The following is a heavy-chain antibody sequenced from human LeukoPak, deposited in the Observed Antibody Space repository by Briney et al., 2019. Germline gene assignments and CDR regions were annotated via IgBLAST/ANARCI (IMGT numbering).Heavy chain of an antibody. CDR1: GFTFSSHE. V-gene: IGHV3-48*03. CDR3: AASEYSSSSAPFDY. Sequence: GGSLRLSCAASGFTFSSHEMNWVRQAPGKGLEWVSYIRDSGNTIYYADSVKGRFTISRDNAKNSLYLQMNSLRAEDMALYYCAASEYSSSSAPFDYWGQGTLVTVSS. D-gene: IGHD6-6*01. CDR2: IRDSGNTI. J-gene: IGHJ4*02.